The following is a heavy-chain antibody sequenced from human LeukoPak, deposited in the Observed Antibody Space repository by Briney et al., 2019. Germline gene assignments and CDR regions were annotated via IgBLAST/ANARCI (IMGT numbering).Heavy chain of an antibody. V-gene: IGHV4-4*07. CDR1: GGSISSYY. D-gene: IGHD3-3*01. J-gene: IGHJ4*02. Sequence: SXTLSLTCTVSGGSISSYYWSWIRQPAGKGLEWIGRIYTSGSTNYNPSLKSRVTMSVDTSKNQFSLKLSSVTAADTAVYYCARDKGVDYDFWSGYYSRFDYWGQGTLVTVSS. CDR2: IYTSGST. CDR3: ARDKGVDYDFWSGYYSRFDY.